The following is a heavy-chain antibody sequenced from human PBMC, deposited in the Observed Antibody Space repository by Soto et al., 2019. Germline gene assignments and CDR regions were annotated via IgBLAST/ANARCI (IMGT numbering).Heavy chain of an antibody. CDR2: ISAYNGNT. CDR1: GYTFTSYG. D-gene: IGHD2-2*01. V-gene: IGHV1-18*01. J-gene: IGHJ4*02. CDR3: ASSCTSTSCYAWRGDY. Sequence: QVQLVQSGAEVKKPGASVKVSCKAFGYTFTSYGISWVRQAPGQGLEWMGWISAYNGNTNYAQKLQGRVTMTTDTSTSTAYMELRSLRSDDTAVYYCASSCTSTSCYAWRGDYWGPGTLVTVSS.